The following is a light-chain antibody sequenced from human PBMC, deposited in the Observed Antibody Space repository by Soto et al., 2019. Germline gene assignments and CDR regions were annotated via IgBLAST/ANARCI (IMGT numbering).Light chain of an antibody. CDR3: QHYNSYSEA. CDR2: DAS. Sequence: EIVLIQSPVTLSLSPGERATLSCRASQSISSSLAWYQQNPGQAPRLLIFDASNRATGIPVRFSGSGSGTDFTLTISSLEPDDFTVYYCQHYNSYSEAFGQGTKVELK. J-gene: IGKJ1*01. CDR1: QSISSS. V-gene: IGKV3-11*01.